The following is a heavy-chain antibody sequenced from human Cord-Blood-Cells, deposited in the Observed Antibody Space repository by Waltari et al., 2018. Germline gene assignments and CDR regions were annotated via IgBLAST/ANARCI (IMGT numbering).Heavy chain of an antibody. J-gene: IGHJ4*02. CDR1: VFTFSSYG. Sequence: EVQLVESGGGLVKPGGSLRLSCAASVFTFSSYGMKWVRQAPGKGVEWVSSISSSSSYIYYADSVKGRFTISRDNAKNSLYLQMNSLRAEDTAVYYCARVGGYSGYGYWGQGTLVTVSS. V-gene: IGHV3-21*01. D-gene: IGHD5-12*01. CDR3: ARVGGYSGYGY. CDR2: ISSSSSYI.